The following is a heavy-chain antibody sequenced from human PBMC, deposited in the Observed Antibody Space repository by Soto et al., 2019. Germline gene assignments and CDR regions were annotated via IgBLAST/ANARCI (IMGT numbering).Heavy chain of an antibody. Sequence: EVQLVESGGGLVQPGGSLRLSCAASGFTFVDYAMHWVRQAPGQGLEWVSGISWGGGYMGYAESVKGRFTISRENAKKSLYLQMNSLRVEDTALYDCTKDEGYWISISCKDAFDSWGQGTMVTVS. CDR2: ISWGGGYM. CDR3: TKDEGYWISISCKDAFDS. J-gene: IGHJ3*01. D-gene: IGHD2-2*01. V-gene: IGHV3-9*01. CDR1: GFTFVDYA.